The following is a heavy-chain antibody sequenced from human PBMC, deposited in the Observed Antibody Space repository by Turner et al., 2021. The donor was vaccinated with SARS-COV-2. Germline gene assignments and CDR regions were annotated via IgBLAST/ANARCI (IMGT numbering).Heavy chain of an antibody. J-gene: IGHJ3*01. V-gene: IGHV4-59*12. CDR2: IFYSGST. CDR1: GGSISSYY. Sequence: QVQLQESGPGLVKPSETLSLTCTVSGGSISSYYWSWIRQPPGKGLEWIGYIFYSGSTNYNPSLKSRVTMSVDTSKNQFYLNLTSVTAADTAIYYCARDVASGAYDVWGQGAMVTVSS. CDR3: ARDVASGAYDV.